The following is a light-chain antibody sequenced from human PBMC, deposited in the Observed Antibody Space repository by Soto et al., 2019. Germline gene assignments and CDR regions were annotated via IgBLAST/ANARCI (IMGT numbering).Light chain of an antibody. CDR1: QSVSSY. V-gene: IGKV3-11*01. J-gene: IGKJ5*01. Sequence: EIVLKQSPATLSLSPGERATLSCRASQSVSSYLAWYQQKPGQAPRLLIYDASNRATGIPARFSGSGSGTDFTLTISSLEPEDFAVYYCQQRSNWFIFGQGTRLEIK. CDR3: QQRSNWFI. CDR2: DAS.